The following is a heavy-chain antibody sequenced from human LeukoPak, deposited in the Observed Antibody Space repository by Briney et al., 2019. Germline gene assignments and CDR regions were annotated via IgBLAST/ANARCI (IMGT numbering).Heavy chain of an antibody. Sequence: GSXXXYYWSWIRQSPGKGLEWIGYIYYTGSTSYNPSLRSRVTMSADTSKNQFSLKLSSVTAADTAVYYCASRKLGNDYWGQGTLVTVSS. CDR1: GSXXXYY. V-gene: IGHV4-59*01. CDR3: ASRKLGNDY. J-gene: IGHJ4*02. D-gene: IGHD7-27*01. CDR2: IYYTGST.